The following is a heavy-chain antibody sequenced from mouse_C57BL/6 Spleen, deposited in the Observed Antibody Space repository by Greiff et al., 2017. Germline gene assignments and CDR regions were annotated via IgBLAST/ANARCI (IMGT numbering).Heavy chain of an antibody. CDR3: ARSKLTGTSPYAMDY. V-gene: IGHV1-39*01. D-gene: IGHD4-1*01. CDR1: GYSFTDYN. CDR2: INPNYGTT. J-gene: IGHJ4*01. Sequence: VQLQQSGPELVKPGASVKISCKASGYSFTDYNMNWVKQSNGKSLEWIGVINPNYGTTSYNQKFKGKATLTVDQSSSTAYMQLNSLTSEDSAVYYWARSKLTGTSPYAMDYWGQGTSVTVSS.